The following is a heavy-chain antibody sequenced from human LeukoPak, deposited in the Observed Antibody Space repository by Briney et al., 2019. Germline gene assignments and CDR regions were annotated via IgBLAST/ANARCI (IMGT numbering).Heavy chain of an antibody. CDR3: AKEVGVVPAACCDY. D-gene: IGHD2-2*01. CDR1: GLTFSDFY. CDR2: VSGSGGST. Sequence: VRCLGLSCAAFGLTFSDFYMSLIRQAPGNGLDWVSAVSGSGGSTYYADSVKGRLNTSNDNSKNTLYLQMNSLRAEDTAVYYCAKEVGVVPAACCDYWGQGTLV. V-gene: IGHV3-23*01. J-gene: IGHJ4*02.